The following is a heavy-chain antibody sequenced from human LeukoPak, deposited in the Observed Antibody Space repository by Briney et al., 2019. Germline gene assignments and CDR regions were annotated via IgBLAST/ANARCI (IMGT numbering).Heavy chain of an antibody. Sequence: SETLSLTCVVSGGSVSGYYWGWIRQPPGRGLEWIGYVYYSGSTNYNPSFKSRITISVDTSRNQFSLQLGSVTAADTAVYYCARIHRYCSGGACYVLDNWGQGTLVAVSS. CDR3: ARIHRYCSGGACYVLDN. D-gene: IGHD2-15*01. CDR2: VYYSGST. V-gene: IGHV4-59*02. CDR1: GGSVSGYY. J-gene: IGHJ4*02.